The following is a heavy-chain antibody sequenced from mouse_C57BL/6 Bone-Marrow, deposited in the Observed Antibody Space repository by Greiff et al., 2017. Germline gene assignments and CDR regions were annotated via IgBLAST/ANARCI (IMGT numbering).Heavy chain of an antibody. CDR1: GYTFTSYD. D-gene: IGHD2-3*01. CDR3: GGLGHYEGQN. J-gene: IGHJ3*01. CDR2: IYPRDGST. V-gene: IGHV1-85*01. Sequence: VQLQQPGPELVKPGASVKLSCKASGYTFTSYDITWVKQRPGQGLEWIGLIYPRDGSTKYNEKFKGKATLTVDTSSSTAYMELHSLTSEDYAVYCCGGLGHYEGQNWGTGTLVTVSA.